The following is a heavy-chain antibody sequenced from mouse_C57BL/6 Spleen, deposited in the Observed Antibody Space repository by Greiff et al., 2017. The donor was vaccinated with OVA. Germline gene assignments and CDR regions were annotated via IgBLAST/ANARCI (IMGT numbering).Heavy chain of an antibody. J-gene: IGHJ4*01. CDR3: ARRHITTVVATDYAMDY. Sequence: QVQLQQSGPELVKPGASVKLSCKASGYTFTSYDINWVKQRPGQGLEWIGWIYPRDGSTKYNEKFKGKATLTVDTSSSTAYMELHSLTSEDSAVYFCARRHITTVVATDYAMDYWGQRTSVTVSS. CDR2: IYPRDGST. V-gene: IGHV1-85*01. CDR1: GYTFTSYD. D-gene: IGHD1-1*01.